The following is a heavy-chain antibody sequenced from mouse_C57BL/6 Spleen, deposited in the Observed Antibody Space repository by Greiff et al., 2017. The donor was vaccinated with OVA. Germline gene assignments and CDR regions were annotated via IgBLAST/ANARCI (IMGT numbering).Heavy chain of an antibody. D-gene: IGHD1-1*01. CDR3: ARVRGGSSTASYFDV. CDR2: IYPGDGDT. J-gene: IGHJ1*03. Sequence: QVQLQQSGPELVKPGASVKISCKASGYAFSSSWMNWVKQRPGKGLEWIGRIYPGDGDTNYNGKFKGKATLTAAKSSSTAYMQLSSLTSEDSAVYFGARVRGGSSTASYFDVWGTVTTVTVSS. V-gene: IGHV1-82*01. CDR1: GYAFSSSW.